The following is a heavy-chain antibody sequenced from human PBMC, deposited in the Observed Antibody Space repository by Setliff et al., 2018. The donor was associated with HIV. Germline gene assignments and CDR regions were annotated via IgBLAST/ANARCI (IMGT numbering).Heavy chain of an antibody. CDR3: ARSVDTTLVPAYYFDY. J-gene: IGHJ4*02. CDR1: GGSISGYY. Sequence: PSETLSLTCTVSGGSISGYYWSWIRQPPGKGLEWIGYIYYRGSTDYNPSLKSRVTISIDTSKNQFSLKLSSVTAADTAVHYCARSVDTTLVPAYYFDYWGQGTLVTVSS. V-gene: IGHV4-59*01. D-gene: IGHD5-18*01. CDR2: IYYRGST.